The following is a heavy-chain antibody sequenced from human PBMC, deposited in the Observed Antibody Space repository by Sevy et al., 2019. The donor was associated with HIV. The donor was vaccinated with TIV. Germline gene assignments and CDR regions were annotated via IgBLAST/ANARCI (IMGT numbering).Heavy chain of an antibody. J-gene: IGHJ6*02. CDR1: GYTFSTYY. D-gene: IGHD1-26*01. V-gene: IGHV1-46*01. CDR2: FDPTGGSR. CDR3: ARDRDVSGNYLEYFYYAMDV. Sequence: ASVKVSCKTSGYTFSTYYIYWVRQAPGQGLEWIGIFDPTGGSRSYAQRFQGRLTMTGDTSTSTAYMELSSLTSGDTAVYYCARDRDVSGNYLEYFYYAMDVWGQGTTVTVSS.